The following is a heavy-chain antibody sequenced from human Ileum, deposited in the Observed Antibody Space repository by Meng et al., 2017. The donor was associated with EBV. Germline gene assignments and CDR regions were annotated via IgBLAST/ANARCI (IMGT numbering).Heavy chain of an antibody. V-gene: IGHV7-4-1*02. Sequence: QVQLWQAGSVLNKPGASLKVSCKASGYSFNKFAINWVRHAPGQGLEWVGWINTKTGDPRYAQGFTGRFVFSLDTSVSTAYLQISSLKPEDTAVYYCVRDGRSINLLDYWGQGTLVTVSS. CDR1: GYSFNKFA. D-gene: IGHD2-15*01. CDR3: VRDGRSINLLDY. J-gene: IGHJ4*02. CDR2: INTKTGDP.